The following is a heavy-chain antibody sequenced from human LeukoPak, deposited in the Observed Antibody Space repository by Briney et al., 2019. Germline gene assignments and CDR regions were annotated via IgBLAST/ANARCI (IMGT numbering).Heavy chain of an antibody. CDR1: GYTFTSYY. Sequence: GASVKVSCKASGYTFTSYYMHWVRQAPGQGLEWMGWVSAYNGNTNYAQKLQGRVTMTTDTSTSTAYMELRSLRSDDTAVYYCASQYYDSNGYYHWGQGTLVTVSS. J-gene: IGHJ5*02. CDR3: ASQYYDSNGYYH. CDR2: VSAYNGNT. V-gene: IGHV1-18*04. D-gene: IGHD3-22*01.